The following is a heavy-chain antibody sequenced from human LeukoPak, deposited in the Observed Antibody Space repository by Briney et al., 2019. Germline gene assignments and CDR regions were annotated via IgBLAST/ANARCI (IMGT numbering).Heavy chain of an antibody. V-gene: IGHV3-48*01. J-gene: IGHJ4*02. D-gene: IGHD5-18*01. CDR2: ISSSSSTI. CDR3: ARGYSYGYIYYFDY. Sequence: PGGSLRLSCAASGFTFSSYSMNWVGQAPGKGLEWVSYISSSSSTIYYADSVKGRFTISRDNAKNSLYLQMNSLRAEDTAVYDCARGYSYGYIYYFDYWGQGTLVTVSS. CDR1: GFTFSSYS.